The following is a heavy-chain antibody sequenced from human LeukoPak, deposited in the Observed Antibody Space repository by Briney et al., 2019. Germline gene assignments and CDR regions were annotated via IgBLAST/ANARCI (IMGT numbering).Heavy chain of an antibody. Sequence: ASETLSLTCTVSGGSISSYYWSWIRQPPGKGLEWIGYIYYSGSTNYNPSLKSRVTISVDTSKNQFSLKLSSVTAADTAVYYCARMGCSYGNWFDPWGQGTLVTVSS. CDR3: ARMGCSYGNWFDP. CDR2: IYYSGST. V-gene: IGHV4-59*08. CDR1: GGSISSYY. J-gene: IGHJ5*02. D-gene: IGHD5-18*01.